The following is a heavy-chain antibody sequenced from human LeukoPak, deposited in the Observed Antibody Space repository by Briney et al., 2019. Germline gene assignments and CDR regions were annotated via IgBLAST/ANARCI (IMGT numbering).Heavy chain of an antibody. V-gene: IGHV1-2*02. CDR1: GYTFTGYY. J-gene: IGHJ5*02. Sequence: ASVKVSCKASGYTFTGYYIHWVRQAPGQGLEWMGWINPNSGGTNYAQKFQGRVTMTRDTSISTAYMELSRLRSDDTAVYYCARGYCSSTSCYFWFGPWGQGTLVTVSS. D-gene: IGHD2-2*01. CDR3: ARGYCSSTSCYFWFGP. CDR2: INPNSGGT.